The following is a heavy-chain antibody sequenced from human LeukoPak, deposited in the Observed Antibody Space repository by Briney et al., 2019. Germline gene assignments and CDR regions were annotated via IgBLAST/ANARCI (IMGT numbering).Heavy chain of an antibody. V-gene: IGHV3-23*01. CDR1: GFTFSSYA. J-gene: IGHJ6*02. CDR2: ISCSGGCI. Sequence: GGSLRLSCAASGFTFSSYAMNWVRQAPGKGLEWVSAISCSGGCIYYAESVKGLFTISRDNSKNTLDLQMNSLRAEDTAVYYCAKPGTGYSSSWYQTYYYYGMDVWGQGTTVTVSS. CDR3: AKPGTGYSSSWYQTYYYYGMDV. D-gene: IGHD6-13*01.